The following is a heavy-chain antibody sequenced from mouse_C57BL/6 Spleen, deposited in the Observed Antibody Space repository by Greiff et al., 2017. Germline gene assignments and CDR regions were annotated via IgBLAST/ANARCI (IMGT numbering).Heavy chain of an antibody. CDR2: ISSGSSTI. CDR1: GFTFSDYG. Sequence: EVMLVESGGGLVKPGGSLKLSCAASGFTFSDYGMHWVRQAPEKGLEWVAYISSGSSTIYYADTVKGRFTISRDNAKNTLFLQMTSLRSEDTAMYYCARRSYGDWYFDVWGTGTTVTVSS. CDR3: ARRSYGDWYFDV. J-gene: IGHJ1*03. D-gene: IGHD1-1*01. V-gene: IGHV5-17*01.